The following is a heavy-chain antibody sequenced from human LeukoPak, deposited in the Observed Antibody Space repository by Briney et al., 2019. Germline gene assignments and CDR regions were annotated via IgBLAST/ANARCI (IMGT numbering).Heavy chain of an antibody. CDR3: ARICSSTSCASYYYYYMDI. CDR2: IYSGGST. J-gene: IGHJ6*03. D-gene: IGHD2-2*01. CDR1: GFTFSSNY. V-gene: IGHV3-53*01. Sequence: GGSLRLSCAASGFTFSSNYMSWVRQAPGKGLEWVSVIYSGGSTYYADSVKGRFTISRDNSKNTLYLQMNSLRAADTAVYYCARICSSTSCASYYYYYMDIWGKGTTVTVSS.